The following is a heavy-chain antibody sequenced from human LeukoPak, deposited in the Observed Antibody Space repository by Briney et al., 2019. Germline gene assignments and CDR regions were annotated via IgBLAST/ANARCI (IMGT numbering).Heavy chain of an antibody. D-gene: IGHD2-21*02. V-gene: IGHV3-48*03. CDR1: GFTFSSYE. CDR2: ISSSGSTI. Sequence: GGSLRLTCAVSGFTFSSYEMNWVRQAPGKGLEWVSYISSSGSTIYYADSVKGRFTNSRDNAKNALYLQMNSLRAEDTAVYYCARIVVVVTATDAFDIWGQGTMVTVST. CDR3: ARIVVVVTATDAFDI. J-gene: IGHJ3*02.